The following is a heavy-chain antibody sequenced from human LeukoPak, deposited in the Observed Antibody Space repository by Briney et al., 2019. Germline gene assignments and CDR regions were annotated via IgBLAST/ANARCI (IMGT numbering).Heavy chain of an antibody. J-gene: IGHJ6*02. D-gene: IGHD6-19*01. CDR2: ISYDGSNK. CDR3: AKVDWYSSGWYGGLYYYYGMDV. CDR1: GFTFSSYG. V-gene: IGHV3-30*18. Sequence: GRSLRLSCAASGFTFSSYGMHWVRQASGKGLEWVAVISYDGSNKYYADSVKGRFTISRDNSKNTLYLQMNSLRAEDTAVYYCAKVDWYSSGWYGGLYYYYGMDVWGQGTTVTVSS.